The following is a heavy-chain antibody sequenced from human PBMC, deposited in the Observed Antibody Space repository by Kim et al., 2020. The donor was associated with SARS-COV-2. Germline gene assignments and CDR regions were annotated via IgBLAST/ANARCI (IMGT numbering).Heavy chain of an antibody. V-gene: IGHV3-49*03. CDR1: GFIFGDYT. CDR3: TRVSGYCSGGRCYSVSHPFDY. CDR2: IRSKAYGGTT. Sequence: GGSLRLSCTTSGFIFGDYTMSWFRQAPGKGLEWVGFIRSKAYGGTTEYAASVRGRFTISRDDSKSVAYLQMNSLKTEDTAVYYCTRVSGYCSGGRCYSVSHPFDYWGQGTLVTVSS. J-gene: IGHJ4*02. D-gene: IGHD2-15*01.